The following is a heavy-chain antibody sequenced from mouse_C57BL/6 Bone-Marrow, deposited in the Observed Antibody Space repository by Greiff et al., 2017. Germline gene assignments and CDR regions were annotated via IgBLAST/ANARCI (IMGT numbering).Heavy chain of an antibody. D-gene: IGHD1-1*01. CDR3: TVYYGSSYVAWFAY. V-gene: IGHV14-4*01. Sequence: VQLQQSGAELVRPGASVKLSCTASGFNIKDDYMHWVKQRPEQGLEWIGWIDPENGDPEYASKFQGKATRTADTSSNTAYLQLSSLTSEDTAVYYCTVYYGSSYVAWFAYWGQGTLVTVSA. CDR1: GFNIKDDY. J-gene: IGHJ3*01. CDR2: IDPENGDP.